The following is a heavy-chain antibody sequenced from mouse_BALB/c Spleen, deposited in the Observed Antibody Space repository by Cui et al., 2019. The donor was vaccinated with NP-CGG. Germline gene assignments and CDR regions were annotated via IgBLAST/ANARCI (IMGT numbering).Heavy chain of an antibody. D-gene: IGHD1-1*01. V-gene: IGHV1-72*01. Sequence: QGQLQPPGAEPVKPGASVKLACKASGYTFTSYWMHWVKQRPGRGLEWIGRIDPNSGGTKYNEKFKSKATLTVDKPSSTAYMQLSSLTSEDSAVYCCARYDYYGSSYFDYWGQGTTLTVSS. CDR1: GYTFTSYW. CDR2: IDPNSGGT. CDR3: ARYDYYGSSYFDY. J-gene: IGHJ2*01.